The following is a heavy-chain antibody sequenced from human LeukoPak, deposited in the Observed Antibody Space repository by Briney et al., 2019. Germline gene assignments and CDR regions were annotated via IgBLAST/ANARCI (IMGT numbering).Heavy chain of an antibody. D-gene: IGHD1-26*01. CDR3: ARERLGDVDKIGRVYFDY. Sequence: GASVKVSCKVSGYTLTELSMHWVRQAPGKGLEWMGGFDPEDGETIYAQKFQGRVTITADKSTSTAYMELSSLRSEDTAVYYCARERLGDVDKIGRVYFDYWGQGTLVTVSS. V-gene: IGHV1-24*01. J-gene: IGHJ4*02. CDR1: GYTLTELS. CDR2: FDPEDGET.